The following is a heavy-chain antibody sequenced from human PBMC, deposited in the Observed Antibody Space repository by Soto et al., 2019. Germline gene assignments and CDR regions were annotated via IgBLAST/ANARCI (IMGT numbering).Heavy chain of an antibody. Sequence: QVQLQESGPGLVKPSETLSLTCTVSGGSISSYYWSWIRQPPGKGLEWIGYIYYSGSTNYNPSLKSRVTISVDTSKTQFSLKLSSVTAADTAVYYCAREVVSSSWYRGNDDYYYYMDVWGKGTTVTVSS. CDR1: GGSISSYY. V-gene: IGHV4-59*01. CDR3: AREVVSSSWYRGNDDYYYYMDV. J-gene: IGHJ6*03. CDR2: IYYSGST. D-gene: IGHD6-13*01.